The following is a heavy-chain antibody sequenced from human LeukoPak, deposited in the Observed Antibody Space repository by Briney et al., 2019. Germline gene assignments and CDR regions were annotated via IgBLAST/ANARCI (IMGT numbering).Heavy chain of an antibody. CDR3: AKALGSFTMVRGVPGAFDI. CDR1: GFTFDDYA. J-gene: IGHJ3*02. D-gene: IGHD3-10*01. Sequence: GGSLRLSCAASGFTFDDYAMHWVRQAPGKGLEWVSGISWNSGSIGHADSVKGRFTISRDNAKNSLYLQMNSLRAEDTALYYCAKALGSFTMVRGVPGAFDIWGQGTMVTVSS. V-gene: IGHV3-9*01. CDR2: ISWNSGSI.